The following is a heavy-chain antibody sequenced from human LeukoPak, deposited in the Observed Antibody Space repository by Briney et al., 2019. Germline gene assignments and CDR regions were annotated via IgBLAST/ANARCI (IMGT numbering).Heavy chain of an antibody. V-gene: IGHV3-74*01. CDR3: ARSNQADDY. Sequence: GGSLRLSCAASGFTFSSYWMHWVRQVPGKGLVWVSRINTGGSSTTYADSVKGRFTISRDNAKSTLYLQMNSLRAEDTAVYYCARSNQADDYWGQGTLVTVSS. D-gene: IGHD4-11*01. J-gene: IGHJ4*02. CDR1: GFTFSSYW. CDR2: INTGGSST.